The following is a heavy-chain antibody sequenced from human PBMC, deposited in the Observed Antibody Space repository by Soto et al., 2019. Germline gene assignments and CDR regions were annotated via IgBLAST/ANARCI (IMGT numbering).Heavy chain of an antibody. CDR2: IKSKTDGGTT. V-gene: IGHV3-15*01. CDR3: TTRALYYYGMDV. J-gene: IGHJ6*02. Sequence: EESLRRSGASSGFSLSNAKKSWVRQAPGKGLEWVGRIKSKTDGGTTDYAAPVKGRFTISRDDSKNTLYLQMNSLKTEDTAVYYCTTRALYYYGMDVWGQGTTVTSP. CDR1: GFSLSNAK.